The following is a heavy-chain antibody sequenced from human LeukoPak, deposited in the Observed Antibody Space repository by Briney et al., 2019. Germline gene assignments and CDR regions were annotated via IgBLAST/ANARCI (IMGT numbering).Heavy chain of an antibody. D-gene: IGHD2-8*02. CDR3: AKDILRTRGTGFDY. CDR1: GFTFSSYG. Sequence: PGGSLRLSCAASGFTFSSYGMHWVRQAPGKGLEWVAFIRYDGSNKYYADSVKGRFTISRDNSKNTLYLQMNSLRAEDTAVYYCAKDILRTRGTGFDYWGQGTLVTVSS. J-gene: IGHJ4*02. V-gene: IGHV3-30*02. CDR2: IRYDGSNK.